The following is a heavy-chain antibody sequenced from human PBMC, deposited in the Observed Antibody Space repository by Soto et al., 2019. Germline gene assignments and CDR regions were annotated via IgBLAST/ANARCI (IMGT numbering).Heavy chain of an antibody. Sequence: EVQLLESGGGLVQPGGSLRLSCAASGFTFSSYAMSWVRQAPGKGLEWVSALSGSGGSTFYADSVKGRFTISRDNSQNTLYLQMNSLRAEDTAVYYCALSSSGYGYWGQGTLVTVSS. J-gene: IGHJ4*02. D-gene: IGHD3-22*01. V-gene: IGHV3-23*01. CDR2: LSGSGGST. CDR3: ALSSSGYGY. CDR1: GFTFSSYA.